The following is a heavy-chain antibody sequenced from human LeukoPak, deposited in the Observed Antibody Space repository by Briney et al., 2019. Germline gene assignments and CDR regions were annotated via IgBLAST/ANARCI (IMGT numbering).Heavy chain of an antibody. V-gene: IGHV3-48*04. J-gene: IGHJ6*03. CDR3: ARRPPFSAWYVDRKYYYYMDV. D-gene: IGHD6-19*01. CDR2: ISTSSTTI. CDR1: GFTFSSCG. Sequence: PGGSLRLSCVVSGFTFSSCGMNWVRQAPGKGLEWISYISTSSTTIYYADSVKGRFTISRDNAKNSLYLQMNSLRAEDTAVYYCARRPPFSAWYVDRKYYYYMDVWGKGATVTVSS.